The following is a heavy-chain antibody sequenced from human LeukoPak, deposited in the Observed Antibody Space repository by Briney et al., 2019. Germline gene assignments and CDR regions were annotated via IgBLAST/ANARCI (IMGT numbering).Heavy chain of an antibody. V-gene: IGHV4-34*01. CDR3: ARGPPSCSGGSCYSGAAFDI. CDR2: INHSGST. J-gene: IGHJ3*02. D-gene: IGHD2-15*01. Sequence: SETLSLTCAVYGGSFSGYYWSWIRQPPGKGLEWIGEINHSGSTNYNPSLKSRVTISVDTSKNQFSLELSSVTAADTAVYYCARGPPSCSGGSCYSGAAFDIWGQGTMVTVSS. CDR1: GGSFSGYY.